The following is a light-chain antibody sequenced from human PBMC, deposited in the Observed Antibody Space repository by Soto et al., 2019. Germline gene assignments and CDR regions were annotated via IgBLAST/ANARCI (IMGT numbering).Light chain of an antibody. Sequence: QSVLTQPASVSGSPGQSITISCTGTSSDVGGYNYVSWYQQHPGKAPKLMIYDVSSRPSGVSNRSSGSKSGNTASLTISGLQAEDEADYYCSSYTSSSTPLFVFGTGTKVTVL. CDR3: SSYTSSSTPLFV. V-gene: IGLV2-14*01. CDR2: DVS. CDR1: SSDVGGYNY. J-gene: IGLJ1*01.